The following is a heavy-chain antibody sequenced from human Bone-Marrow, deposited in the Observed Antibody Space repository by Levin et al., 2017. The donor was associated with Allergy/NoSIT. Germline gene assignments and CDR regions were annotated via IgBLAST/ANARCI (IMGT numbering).Heavy chain of an antibody. V-gene: IGHV3-9*01. CDR3: ANGPMLTGSEGCIDK. CDR1: GFSFHDSV. CDR2: INWNSATI. J-gene: IGHJ4*02. D-gene: IGHD7-27*01. Sequence: SCAASGFSFHDSVMHWVRQAPGKGLEWVSGINWNSATIGYADSVRGRFTIPRDNAKNSLYLQLNSLRAEDTAFYYCANGPMLTGSEGCIDKWGQGTLVTVSS.